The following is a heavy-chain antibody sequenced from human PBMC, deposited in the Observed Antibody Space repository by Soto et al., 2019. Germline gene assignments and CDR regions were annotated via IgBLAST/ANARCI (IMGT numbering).Heavy chain of an antibody. D-gene: IGHD3-16*01. Sequence: SEALSLTCTVSGGSISSYYWSWIRQPPGKGLEWIGYIYYSGSTNYNPSLKSRVTISVDTSKNQFSLKLSSVTAADTAVYYCARMITINAFDIWGQGTLVT. CDR2: IYYSGST. V-gene: IGHV4-59*01. CDR1: GGSISSYY. J-gene: IGHJ3*02. CDR3: ARMITINAFDI.